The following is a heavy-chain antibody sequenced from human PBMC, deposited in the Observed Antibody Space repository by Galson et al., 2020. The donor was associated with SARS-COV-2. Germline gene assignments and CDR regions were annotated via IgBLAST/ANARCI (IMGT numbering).Heavy chain of an antibody. CDR1: GFSFSDYW. V-gene: IGHV3-74*01. CDR2: INTYGNST. CDR3: VRHSSGDY. J-gene: IGHJ4*02. D-gene: IGHD3-22*01. Sequence: GGSLRLSCAASGFSFSDYWMHWVSQAPGKGLVWVSRINTYGNSTNYADSVRGRFTVSRDNAKNMLYLQMNRLRAEDTAVYYCVRHSSGDYWGQGTLVTVSS.